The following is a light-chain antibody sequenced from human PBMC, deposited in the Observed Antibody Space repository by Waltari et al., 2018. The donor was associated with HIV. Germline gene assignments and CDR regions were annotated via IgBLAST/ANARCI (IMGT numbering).Light chain of an antibody. Sequence: EIVMTQSPATLSVSPGERATLSGRASQSVRSNLAWYQQKPGQAPRLLIYGASTRATGIPARFSGSGSGTEFTLTISSLQSEDFAVYYCQQYNNWPPLTFGGGTKVEIK. CDR3: QQYNNWPPLT. CDR1: QSVRSN. V-gene: IGKV3-15*01. CDR2: GAS. J-gene: IGKJ4*01.